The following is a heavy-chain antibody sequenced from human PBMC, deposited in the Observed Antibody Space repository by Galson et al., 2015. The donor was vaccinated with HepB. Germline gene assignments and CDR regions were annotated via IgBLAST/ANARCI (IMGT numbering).Heavy chain of an antibody. V-gene: IGHV3-48*02. J-gene: IGHJ6*02. Sequence: SLRLSCAASGFTFSSYSMNWVRQAPGKGLEWVSYISSSSSTIYYADSVKGRFTISRDNAENSLYLQMNSLRDEDTAVYYCARDEVLLWFGELRIDYYYYGMDVWGQGTTVTVSS. CDR1: GFTFSSYS. CDR2: ISSSSSTI. CDR3: ARDEVLLWFGELRIDYYYYGMDV. D-gene: IGHD3-10*01.